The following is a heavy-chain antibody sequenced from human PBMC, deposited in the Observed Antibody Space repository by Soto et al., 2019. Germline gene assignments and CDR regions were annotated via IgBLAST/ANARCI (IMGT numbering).Heavy chain of an antibody. Sequence: ETLSLTCPVSGGSVSSGSYYWSWIRQPPGKGLEWIGYIYYSGSTNYNTSLKSRVTISVDTSKNQFSLKLSSVTAADTAVYYCARDSGRSAYFDYWGQGTLVTVYS. J-gene: IGHJ4*02. V-gene: IGHV4-61*01. CDR1: GGSVSSGSYY. D-gene: IGHD3-10*01. CDR3: ARDSGRSAYFDY. CDR2: IYYSGST.